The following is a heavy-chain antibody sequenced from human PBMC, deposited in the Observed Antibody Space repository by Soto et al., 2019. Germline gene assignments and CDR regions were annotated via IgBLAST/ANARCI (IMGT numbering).Heavy chain of an antibody. Sequence: GASVKVSCKASGGTFSSYAISWVRQAPGQGLEWMGGIIPIFGTANYAQKFQGRVTITADESTSTAYMELSSLRSEDTAVYYCARVELRSGYFTYWYFDLWGRGTLVTVSS. J-gene: IGHJ2*01. CDR3: ARVELRSGYFTYWYFDL. V-gene: IGHV1-69*13. D-gene: IGHD3-3*01. CDR1: GGTFSSYA. CDR2: IIPIFGTA.